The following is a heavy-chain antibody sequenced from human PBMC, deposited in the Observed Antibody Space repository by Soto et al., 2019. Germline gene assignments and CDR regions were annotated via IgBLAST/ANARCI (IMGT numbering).Heavy chain of an antibody. Sequence: SETLSLTCAVYGGSFSGYYWSWIRQPPGKGLEWIGEINHSGSTNYNPSLKSRVTISVDTSKNQFSLKLSSVTAADTAVYYCARVRGYFDYWGQGTLVTVSS. J-gene: IGHJ4*02. CDR2: INHSGST. CDR1: GGSFSGYY. CDR3: ARVRGYFDY. V-gene: IGHV4-34*01.